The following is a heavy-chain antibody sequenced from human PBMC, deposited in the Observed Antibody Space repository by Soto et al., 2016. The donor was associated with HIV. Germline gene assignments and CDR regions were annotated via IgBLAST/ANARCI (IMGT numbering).Heavy chain of an antibody. Sequence: QVQLVQSGAEVKKPGASVKVSCKAPGYMFNIYGFSWVRQAPGQGLEWMGWISAYNDNTKYAQKLQGRVTMTTNTSTSTAYMELRSLRSDDTAVYYCARMGTTYDSSYNWFDPWGQGTLVTASS. V-gene: IGHV1-18*01. CDR1: GYMFNIYG. CDR2: ISAYNDNT. D-gene: IGHD3-22*01. CDR3: ARMGTTYDSSYNWFDP. J-gene: IGHJ5*02.